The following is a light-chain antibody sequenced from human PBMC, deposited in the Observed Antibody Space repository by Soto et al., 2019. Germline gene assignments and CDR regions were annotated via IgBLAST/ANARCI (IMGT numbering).Light chain of an antibody. Sequence: DIQMTQSPSTLSASVGDRVTINCRASQSISSWLAWYQQKPGKAPKLLIYKASTLKSGVPSRFSGSGSGTEFTLTISSLQPEDFATYYCQQSYSPPPITFGQGTRLEI. J-gene: IGKJ5*01. CDR2: KAS. CDR1: QSISSW. V-gene: IGKV1-5*03. CDR3: QQSYSPPPIT.